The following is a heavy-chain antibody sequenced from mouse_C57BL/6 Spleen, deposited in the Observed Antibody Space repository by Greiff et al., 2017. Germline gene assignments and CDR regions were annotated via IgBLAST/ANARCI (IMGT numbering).Heavy chain of an antibody. CDR2: IYPRSGNT. Sequence: QVQLQQSGAELARPGASVKLSCKASGYTFTSYGISWVKQRTGQGLEWIGEIYPRSGNTYYNEKFKGKATLAADKSSSTAYMELRSLTSEDSAVYFCARGYYGSSYDYWGQGTTRTVSS. V-gene: IGHV1-81*01. CDR3: ARGYYGSSYDY. CDR1: GYTFTSYG. J-gene: IGHJ2*01. D-gene: IGHD1-1*01.